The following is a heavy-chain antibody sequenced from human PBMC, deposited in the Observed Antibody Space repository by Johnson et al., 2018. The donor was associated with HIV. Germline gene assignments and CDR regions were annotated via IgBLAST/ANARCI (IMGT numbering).Heavy chain of an antibody. J-gene: IGHJ3*02. CDR3: AREWITMIGVPTGAFDI. CDR1: GFTFDDHG. Sequence: EVQLVESGGGVVRPGGSLRLSCAASGFTFDDHGMSWVRQAPGKGLEWVSGINWNGGSTGYADSVKGRFTISRDNPKNSLYLQMNSLRAEDTAVYYCAREWITMIGVPTGAFDIWGQGTMVTVSS. V-gene: IGHV3-20*04. D-gene: IGHD3-22*01. CDR2: INWNGGST.